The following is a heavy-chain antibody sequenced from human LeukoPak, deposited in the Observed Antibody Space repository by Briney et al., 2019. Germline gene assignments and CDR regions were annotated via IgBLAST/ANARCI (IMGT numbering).Heavy chain of an antibody. CDR2: INHSGST. CDR1: GGSFSGYY. J-gene: IGHJ6*03. Sequence: SETLSLTCAVYGGSFSGYYWSWIRQPPGKGLEWIGEINHSGSTNYNPSLKSRVIISVDTSKNQFSLKLSSVTAADTAVYYCARDRDTYYYDSSGYSHYYYYMDVWGKGTTVTISS. D-gene: IGHD3-22*01. CDR3: ARDRDTYYYDSSGYSHYYYYMDV. V-gene: IGHV4-34*01.